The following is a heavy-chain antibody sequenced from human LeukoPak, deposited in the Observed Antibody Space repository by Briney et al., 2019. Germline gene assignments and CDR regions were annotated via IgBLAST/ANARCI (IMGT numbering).Heavy chain of an antibody. V-gene: IGHV3-23*01. Sequence: GGSLRLSCAASGFTFSNAWMSWVRQAPGKGLEWVSAISGSGGSTYYADSVKGRFTISRDNSKNTLYLQMNSLRAEDTALYYCAKGVGTAPEAFDYWGQGALVTVSS. CDR1: GFTFSNAW. J-gene: IGHJ4*02. CDR3: AKGVGTAPEAFDY. CDR2: ISGSGGST. D-gene: IGHD1-1*01.